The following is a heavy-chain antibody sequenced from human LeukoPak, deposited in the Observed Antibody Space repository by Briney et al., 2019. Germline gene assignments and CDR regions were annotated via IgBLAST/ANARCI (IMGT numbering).Heavy chain of an antibody. CDR3: AKDIVPAVFDY. J-gene: IGHJ4*02. CDR1: GFTFSSYS. CDR2: ISSSSSYI. V-gene: IGHV3-21*01. Sequence: GGSLRLSCAASGFTFSSYSMNWVRQAPGKGLEWVSSISSSSSYIYYADSEKGRFTISRDNAKNSLYLQMNSLRAEDTAAYYCAKDIVPAVFDYWGQGTLVTVSS. D-gene: IGHD2-2*01.